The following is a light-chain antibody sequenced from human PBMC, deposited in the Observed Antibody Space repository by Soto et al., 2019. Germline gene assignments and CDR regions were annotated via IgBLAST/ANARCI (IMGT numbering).Light chain of an antibody. CDR1: KIDSKS. Sequence: SYELTQPPSVSVAPGKTATMSCGGDKIDSKSVHWYQQRPGQAPVLVIYFDSDRPSGIPERFSGSNSGNTATLTISRVEAGDEADYYCQVWDSSSDHVVFGGGTKVTVL. J-gene: IGLJ2*01. V-gene: IGLV3-21*04. CDR2: FDS. CDR3: QVWDSSSDHVV.